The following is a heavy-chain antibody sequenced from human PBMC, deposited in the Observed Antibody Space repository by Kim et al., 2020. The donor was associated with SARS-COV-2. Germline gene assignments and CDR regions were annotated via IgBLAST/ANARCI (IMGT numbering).Heavy chain of an antibody. J-gene: IGHJ4*02. D-gene: IGHD6-13*01. V-gene: IGHV1-69*13. Sequence: SVKVSCKASGGTFSSYAISWVRQAPGQGLEWMGGIIPIFGTANYAQKFQGRVTITADESTSTAYMELSSLRSEDTAVYYCARNIAAAGTDYFDYCGQGTLVTVSS. CDR3: ARNIAAAGTDYFDY. CDR2: IIPIFGTA. CDR1: GGTFSSYA.